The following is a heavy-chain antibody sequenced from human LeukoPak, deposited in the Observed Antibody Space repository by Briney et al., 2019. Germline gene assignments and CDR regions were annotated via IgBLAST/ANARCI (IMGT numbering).Heavy chain of an antibody. J-gene: IGHJ4*02. V-gene: IGHV3-33*08. CDR1: GFTFSSYG. CDR2: IWHDGSNK. Sequence: GRSLRLSCAASGFTFSSYGMHWVRQAPGKGLEWVAVIWHDGSNKYYADSVKGRFTISRDNSKNTLYLQMNSLRAEDTAVYYCARDHADPYYFDYWGQGTLVTVSS. CDR3: ARDHADPYYFDY.